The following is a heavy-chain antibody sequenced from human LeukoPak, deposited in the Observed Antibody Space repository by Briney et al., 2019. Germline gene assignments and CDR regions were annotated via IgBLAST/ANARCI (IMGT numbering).Heavy chain of an antibody. Sequence: SETLSLTCTVSGGSISDYYWSWIRQPAGKGLEWIGRLYTSGTNYNPSLTSRIVMSLDTSTNQFFLKVSSVTAADTAVYYCARVGAGDSNWYSSYYGMDVWGPGTTVTVSS. V-gene: IGHV4-4*07. CDR1: GGSISDYY. D-gene: IGHD6-13*01. CDR2: LYTSGT. J-gene: IGHJ6*02. CDR3: ARVGAGDSNWYSSYYGMDV.